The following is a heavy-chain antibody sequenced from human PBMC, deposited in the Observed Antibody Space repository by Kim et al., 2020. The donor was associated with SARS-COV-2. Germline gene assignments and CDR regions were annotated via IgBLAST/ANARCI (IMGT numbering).Heavy chain of an antibody. CDR1: GYTFTSYG. Sequence: ASVKVSCKASGYTFTSYGISWVRQAPGQGLEWMGWISAYNGNTNYAQKLQGRVTMTTDTSTSTAYMELRSLRSDDTAVYYCARGGETYYYDSSGYYYFDYWGQGTLVTVSS. J-gene: IGHJ4*02. CDR2: ISAYNGNT. V-gene: IGHV1-18*04. D-gene: IGHD3-22*01. CDR3: ARGGETYYYDSSGYYYFDY.